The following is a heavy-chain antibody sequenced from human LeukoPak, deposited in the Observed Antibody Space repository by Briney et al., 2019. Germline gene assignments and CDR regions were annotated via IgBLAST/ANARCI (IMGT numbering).Heavy chain of an antibody. V-gene: IGHV3-7*03. CDR1: GFTFSSYW. J-gene: IGHJ4*02. CDR3: AREGIVLMVYADPFDY. D-gene: IGHD2-8*01. CDR2: IKQDGSEK. Sequence: GGSLRLSCAASGFTFSSYWMSWVRQAPGKGLEWVANIKQDGSEKYYVDSVKGRLTISRDNAKNSLYLQMNSLRAEDTAVYYCAREGIVLMVYADPFDYWGQGTLVTVSS.